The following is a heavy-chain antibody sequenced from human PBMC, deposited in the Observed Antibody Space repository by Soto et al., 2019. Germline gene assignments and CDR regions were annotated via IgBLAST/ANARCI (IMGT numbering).Heavy chain of an antibody. V-gene: IGHV3-30-3*01. Sequence: PGGSLRLSCAASGFTFSSYAMHWVRQAPGKGLEWVAVISYDGSNKYYADSVKGRFTISRDNSKNTLYLQMNSLRAEDTAVYYCARDRGLREAYYFDYWGQGTLVTVSS. CDR2: ISYDGSNK. J-gene: IGHJ4*02. CDR3: ARDRGLREAYYFDY. D-gene: IGHD4-17*01. CDR1: GFTFSSYA.